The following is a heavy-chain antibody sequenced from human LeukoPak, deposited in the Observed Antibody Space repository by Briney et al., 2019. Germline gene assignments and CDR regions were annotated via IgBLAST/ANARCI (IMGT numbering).Heavy chain of an antibody. D-gene: IGHD5-24*01. J-gene: IGHJ3*02. V-gene: IGHV3-30*02. CDR1: GFTFSSYA. CDR2: IQYDGTNK. Sequence: GGSLRLSCAASGFTFSSYAMHWVRQAPGKGLEWVTFIQYDGTNKYYADSGKGRFTISRDNSKNTLYLQMNSLRPEDTAVYYCARVRDGYNDAYDIWGQGTMVTVSS. CDR3: ARVRDGYNDAYDI.